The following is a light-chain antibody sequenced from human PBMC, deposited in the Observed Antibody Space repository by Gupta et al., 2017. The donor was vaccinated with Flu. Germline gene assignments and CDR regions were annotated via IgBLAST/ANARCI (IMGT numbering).Light chain of an antibody. Sequence: EIVLTQSPGTLSLSPGERATLSCRASQSVSSYLAWYQQKPGQAPRLLIYGASSRATGIPDRFSGSGSGTDFTLTITKLAPEDFAIYYCQQYRASPITFGLGSRLETK. J-gene: IGKJ5*01. CDR1: QSVSSY. CDR2: GAS. CDR3: QQYRASPIT. V-gene: IGKV3-20*01.